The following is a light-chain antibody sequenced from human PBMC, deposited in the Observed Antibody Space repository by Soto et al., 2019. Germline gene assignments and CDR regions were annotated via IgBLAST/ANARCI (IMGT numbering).Light chain of an antibody. Sequence: DIQMTQSPSSLSASVGDRVTITCRASQRIATYLNWYQQRSGKAPRLLIYAASSLQSGVPSRFSGSGTWTNFTLTNRRLQPENFATYYCQQSYNSPPGTFGPGTKVDI. CDR3: QQSYNSPPGT. CDR1: QRIATY. V-gene: IGKV1-39*01. J-gene: IGKJ3*01. CDR2: AAS.